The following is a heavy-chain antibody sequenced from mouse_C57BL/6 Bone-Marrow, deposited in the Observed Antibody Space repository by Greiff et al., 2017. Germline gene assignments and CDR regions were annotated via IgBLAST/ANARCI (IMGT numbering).Heavy chain of an antibody. Sequence: QVQLQQPGAELVMPGASVKLSCKASGYTFTSYWMHWVKQRPGRGLEWIGEIDPSDSHTNYNQKFKGKSTLTVDKSSSTAYMQLSSLTSEDSAVYYCARIGNYAMDYWGQGTSVTVSS. CDR2: IDPSDSHT. CDR3: ARIGNYAMDY. D-gene: IGHD1-1*02. CDR1: GYTFTSYW. J-gene: IGHJ4*01. V-gene: IGHV1-69*01.